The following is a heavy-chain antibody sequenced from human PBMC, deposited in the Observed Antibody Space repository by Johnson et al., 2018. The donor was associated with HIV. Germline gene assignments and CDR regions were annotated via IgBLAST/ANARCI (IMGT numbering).Heavy chain of an antibody. CDR1: GFTFNNAW. V-gene: IGHV3-30*18. J-gene: IGHJ3*02. CDR2: ISYDGSNK. CDR3: AKDLVVTAPGAFDI. Sequence: QMLLVESGGGLVKPGGSLRLSCAASGFTFNNAWMSWVRQAPGKGLEWVAVISYDGSNKYYADSVKGRFTISRDNSKKTVYMKMNSLRDEDTAVYYCAKDLVVTAPGAFDIWGQGTMVTVSS. D-gene: IGHD2-21*02.